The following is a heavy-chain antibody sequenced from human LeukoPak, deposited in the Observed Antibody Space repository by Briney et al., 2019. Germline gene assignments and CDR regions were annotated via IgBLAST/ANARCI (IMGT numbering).Heavy chain of an antibody. J-gene: IGHJ4*02. Sequence: PSETLSLTCTVSGGSISSYYRSWIRQPPGKGLEWIGYIYYSGSTNYNPSLKSRVTISVDTSKNQFSLKLSSVTAADTAVYYCARATSYGDYGAAYFDYWGQGTLVTVSS. CDR3: ARATSYGDYGAAYFDY. V-gene: IGHV4-59*01. D-gene: IGHD4-17*01. CDR2: IYYSGST. CDR1: GGSISSYY.